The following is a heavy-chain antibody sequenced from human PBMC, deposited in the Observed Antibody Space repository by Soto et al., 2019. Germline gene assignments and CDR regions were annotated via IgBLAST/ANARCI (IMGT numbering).Heavy chain of an antibody. V-gene: IGHV1-18*01. D-gene: IGHD2-15*01. CDR1: GYTFTSYG. Sequence: AASVKVSCKASGYTFTSYGITWVRQAPGQGLEWMGWISAYNGNTNYAQKLQGRVTMTTDTSTSTAYMELRSLRSDDTAVYYCARDLICSGGSCSYGMDVWGQGTTVTVSS. CDR2: ISAYNGNT. CDR3: ARDLICSGGSCSYGMDV. J-gene: IGHJ6*02.